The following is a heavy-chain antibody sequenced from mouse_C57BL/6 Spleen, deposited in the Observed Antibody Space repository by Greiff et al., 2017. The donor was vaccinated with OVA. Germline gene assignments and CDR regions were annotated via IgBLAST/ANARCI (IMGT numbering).Heavy chain of an antibody. CDR3: ARYKGRLPYWYFDV. CDR2: IRNKANGYTT. Sequence: EVKLMESGGGLVQPGGSLSLSCAASGFTFTDYYMSWVRQPPGKALEWLGFIRNKANGYTTEYSASVKGRFTISRDNSQSILYLQMNALRAEDSATYYCARYKGRLPYWYFDVWGTGTTVTVSS. V-gene: IGHV7-3*01. D-gene: IGHD2-2*01. J-gene: IGHJ1*03. CDR1: GFTFTDYY.